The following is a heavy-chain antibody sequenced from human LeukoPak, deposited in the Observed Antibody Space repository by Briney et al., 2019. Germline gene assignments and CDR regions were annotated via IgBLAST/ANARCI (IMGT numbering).Heavy chain of an antibody. V-gene: IGHV3-21*01. Sequence: GGSLRLSCAASGFTFSSYSMNWVRQAPGKGLEWVSSISSSSSYIYYGDSVKGRFTISRDNAKNSLFLQMNSLRAEDTAVYYCARDIGGRGWFDPWGQGTLVTVSS. CDR1: GFTFSSYS. D-gene: IGHD3-10*01. CDR2: ISSSSSYI. J-gene: IGHJ5*02. CDR3: ARDIGGRGWFDP.